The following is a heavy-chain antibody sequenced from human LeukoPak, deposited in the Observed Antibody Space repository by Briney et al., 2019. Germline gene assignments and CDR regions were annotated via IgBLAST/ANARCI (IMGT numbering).Heavy chain of an antibody. CDR2: ISSSSSYI. V-gene: IGHV3-21*01. CDR1: GFTFSSYS. Sequence: GGSLRLSCAASGFTFSSYSMNWVRQAPGKGLEWVSCISSSSSYIYYADSVKGRFAISRDNAQNSLYLQMNTLRAEDTAVYYCARARGEMAASPGDYWGQGALVTVSS. CDR3: ARARGEMAASPGDY. D-gene: IGHD5-24*01. J-gene: IGHJ4*02.